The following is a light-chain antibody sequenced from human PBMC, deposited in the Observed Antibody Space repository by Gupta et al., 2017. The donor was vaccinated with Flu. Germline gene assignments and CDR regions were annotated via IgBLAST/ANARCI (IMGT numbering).Light chain of an antibody. Sequence: QSVLTQPPSVSGAPGQRVTISCTGSSSNIGAQYDVHWYQHLPGTAPKLLISCDTNRPSGVPDRFTGSKSGTSASLGITGLQAEDEAEYYCQSYDKRLNVWVFGGGTKLTVL. V-gene: IGLV1-40*01. CDR3: QSYDKRLNVWV. J-gene: IGLJ3*02. CDR1: SSNIGAQYD. CDR2: CDT.